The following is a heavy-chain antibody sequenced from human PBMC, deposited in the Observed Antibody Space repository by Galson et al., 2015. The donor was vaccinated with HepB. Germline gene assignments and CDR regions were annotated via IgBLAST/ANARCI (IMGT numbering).Heavy chain of an antibody. CDR3: ARDPNYGGKEEHFDY. Sequence: SLRLSCAASGFTFSDYYMSWIRQAPGKGLEWVSYISSSGSTIYYADSVKGRFTISRDNAKNSLYLQMNSLRAEDTAVYYCARDPNYGGKEEHFDYWGQGTLVTVSS. CDR2: ISSSGSTI. V-gene: IGHV3-11*01. J-gene: IGHJ4*02. CDR1: GFTFSDYY. D-gene: IGHD4-23*01.